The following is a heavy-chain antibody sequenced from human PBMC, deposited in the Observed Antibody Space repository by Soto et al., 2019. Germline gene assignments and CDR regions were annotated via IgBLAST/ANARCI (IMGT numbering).Heavy chain of an antibody. Sequence: SVKVSCKASGGTFSSYAISWVRQAPGQGLEWMGGIIPIFGTANYAQKFQGRVTITADESTSTAYMELSSLRSEDTAVYYCAVRGYYYDSSGYFYWGQGTLVTVSS. CDR3: AVRGYYYDSSGYFY. CDR2: IIPIFGTA. D-gene: IGHD3-22*01. CDR1: GGTFSSYA. J-gene: IGHJ4*02. V-gene: IGHV1-69*13.